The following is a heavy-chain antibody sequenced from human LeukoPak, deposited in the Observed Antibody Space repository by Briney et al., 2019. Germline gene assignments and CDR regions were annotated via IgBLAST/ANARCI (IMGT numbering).Heavy chain of an antibody. D-gene: IGHD6-19*01. CDR2: IYSGGST. CDR3: ASGDYEGIAVY. V-gene: IGHV3-66*02. CDR1: GFTVNSNY. J-gene: IGHJ4*02. Sequence: GGSLRLSCAASGFTVNSNYMSWVRQAPGKGLEWVSVIYSGGSTYYADSVKGRFSISRDNSKNTLYLQMNSLRAEDTAVYYCASGDYEGIAVYWGQGTLVTVSS.